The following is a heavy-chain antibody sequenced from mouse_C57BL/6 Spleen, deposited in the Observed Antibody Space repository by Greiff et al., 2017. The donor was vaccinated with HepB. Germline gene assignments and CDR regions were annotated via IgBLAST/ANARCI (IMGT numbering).Heavy chain of an antibody. CDR3: ARGYSNYPAWFAY. J-gene: IGHJ3*01. V-gene: IGHV1-78*01. Sequence: VKLMESDAELVKPGASVKISCKVSGYTFTDHTIHWMKQRPEQGLEWIGYIYPRDGSTKYNEKFKGKATLTADKSSSTAYMQLNSLTSEDSAVYFCARGYSNYPAWFAYWGQGTLVTVSA. D-gene: IGHD2-5*01. CDR1: GYTFTDHT. CDR2: IYPRDGST.